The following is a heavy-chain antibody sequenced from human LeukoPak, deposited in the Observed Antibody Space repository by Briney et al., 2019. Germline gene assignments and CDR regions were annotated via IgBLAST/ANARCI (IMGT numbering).Heavy chain of an antibody. V-gene: IGHV1-8*01. CDR2: MSPNSGNT. CDR1: GYTFTTYD. CDR3: ARNAPKTGDFFY. D-gene: IGHD7-27*01. Sequence: ASVKVSCKASGYTFTTYDINWVRQATGRGLEWMGWMSPNSGNTGYAQKFQGRVTLTRDTSISTAYMELSSLTSEDTAVYYCARNAPKTGDFFYWGQGTLVSVSS. J-gene: IGHJ4*02.